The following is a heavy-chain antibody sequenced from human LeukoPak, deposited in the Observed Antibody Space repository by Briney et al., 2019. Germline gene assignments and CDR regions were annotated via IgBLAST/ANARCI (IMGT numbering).Heavy chain of an antibody. J-gene: IGHJ4*02. CDR2: INTSTGNP. D-gene: IGHD3-16*02. V-gene: IGHV7-4-1*02. Sequence: ASVKVSCKASGYTFTSYAMNWVRQAPGQGLEWMGWINTSTGNPTYAQGFTGRFVFSLDTSVSTAYLQISSLKAEDTAVYYCASTSYDYVWGSYRVTSNFDYWGQGTLVTVSS. CDR3: ASTSYDYVWGSYRVTSNFDY. CDR1: GYTFTSYA.